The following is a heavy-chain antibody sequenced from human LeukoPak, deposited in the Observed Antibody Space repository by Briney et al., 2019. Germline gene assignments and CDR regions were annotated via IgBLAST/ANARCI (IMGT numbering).Heavy chain of an antibody. J-gene: IGHJ4*02. V-gene: IGHV1-18*01. CDR2: ISAYNGNT. D-gene: IGHD3-10*01. CDR3: ARTWPLMVRGVNAYFDY. CDR1: GYTFTSYG. Sequence: GASVKVSCKASGYTFTSYGISWVRQAPGQGLEWMGWISAYNGNTNYAQKLQGRVTMTTDTSTSTAYMELRSLRSDDTAVYYCARTWPLMVRGVNAYFDYWGQGTLVTVSS.